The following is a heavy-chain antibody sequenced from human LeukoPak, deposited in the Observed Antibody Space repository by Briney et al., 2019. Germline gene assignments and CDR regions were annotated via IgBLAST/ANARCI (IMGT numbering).Heavy chain of an antibody. V-gene: IGHV5-51*01. CDR3: ARLVVVTAIGELHPSL. CDR1: GYSFTSYW. CDR2: IYPGDSDT. J-gene: IGHJ4*02. Sequence: GESLKISCKGSGYSFTSYWIGWVRQMPGKGLEWMGIIYPGDSDTRYSPSFQGQVTISADKSISTAYLQWSSLKASDTAMYYCARLVVVTAIGELHPSLWGQGTLVTVSS. D-gene: IGHD2-21*02.